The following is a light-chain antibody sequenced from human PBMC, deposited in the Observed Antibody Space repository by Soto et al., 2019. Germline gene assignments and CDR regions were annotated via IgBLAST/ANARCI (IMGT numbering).Light chain of an antibody. V-gene: IGLV2-14*01. Sequence: QSVLTQPASVSGSPGQSITISCTGNTSDVGGYSFVSWYQLHPGKAPKLMIYEVGNRPSGVSNRFSGSKSGNTASLTISGLQAEDESDYYCSSYTTSGTRVFGTGTKLTVL. CDR3: SSYTTSGTRV. J-gene: IGLJ1*01. CDR2: EVG. CDR1: TSDVGGYSF.